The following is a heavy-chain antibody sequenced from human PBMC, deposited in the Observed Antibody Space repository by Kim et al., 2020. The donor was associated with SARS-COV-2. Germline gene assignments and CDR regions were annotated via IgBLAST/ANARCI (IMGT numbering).Heavy chain of an antibody. CDR2: ISSSSSTI. V-gene: IGHV3-48*02. J-gene: IGHJ6*02. CDR3: ARGLDTAMVSSNYYYYYGMDV. CDR1: GFTFSSYS. Sequence: GGSLRLSCAASGFTFSSYSMNWVRQAPGKGLEWVSYISSSSSTIYYADSVKGRFTISRDNAKNSLYLQMNSLRDEDTAVYYCARGLDTAMVSSNYYYYYGMDVWGQGTTVTVS. D-gene: IGHD5-18*01.